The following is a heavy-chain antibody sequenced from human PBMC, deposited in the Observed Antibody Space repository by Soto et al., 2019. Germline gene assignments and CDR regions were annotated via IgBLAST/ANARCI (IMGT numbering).Heavy chain of an antibody. V-gene: IGHV3-33*01. J-gene: IGHJ6*03. D-gene: IGHD3-9*01. CDR1: GFTFSSYG. Sequence: GGSLRLSCAASGFTFSSYGMHWVRQAPGKGLEWVAVIWYDGSNKYYADSVKGRFTISRDNSKNTLYLQMNSLRAEDTAVYYCARTVTGYYKNYYMDVWGKGTTVTVSS. CDR3: ARTVTGYYKNYYMDV. CDR2: IWYDGSNK.